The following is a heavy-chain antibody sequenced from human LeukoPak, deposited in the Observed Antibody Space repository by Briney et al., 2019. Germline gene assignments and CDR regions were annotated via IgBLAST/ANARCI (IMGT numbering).Heavy chain of an antibody. CDR1: GFTFSSYA. CDR2: ISGSGGST. J-gene: IGHJ3*02. D-gene: IGHD3-22*01. V-gene: IGHV3-23*01. CDR3: AKDSLVDYDSSGYYYTPGDAFDI. Sequence: GGFLRLSCAASGFTFSSYAMSWVRQAPGKGLEWVSAISGSGGSTYYADSVKGRFTISRDNSKNTLYLQMNSLRAEDTAVYYCAKDSLVDYDSSGYYYTPGDAFDIWGQGTMVTVSS.